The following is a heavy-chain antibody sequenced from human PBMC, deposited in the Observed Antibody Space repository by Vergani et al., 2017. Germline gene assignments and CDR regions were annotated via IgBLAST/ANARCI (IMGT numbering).Heavy chain of an antibody. J-gene: IGHJ4*02. CDR3: ARGPYGSGSYYFDY. CDR2: ISYDGSNK. D-gene: IGHD3-10*01. CDR1: GFTFSSYA. V-gene: IGHV3-30-3*01. Sequence: QVQLVESGGGVVQPGRSLRLSCAASGFTFSSYAMHWVRQAPGKGLEWVAVISYDGSNKYYADSVKGRFTISRDNSKNTLYLQMNSLRAEDTAVYYCARGPYGSGSYYFDYWGQGTLVTVSS.